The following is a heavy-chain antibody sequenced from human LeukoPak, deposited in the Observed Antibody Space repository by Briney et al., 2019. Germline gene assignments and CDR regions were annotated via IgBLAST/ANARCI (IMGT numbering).Heavy chain of an antibody. CDR2: ITDNGRKI. J-gene: IGHJ5*02. CDR1: GFTFTSYA. CDR3: ARDNSGWSLDP. V-gene: IGHV3-48*03. D-gene: IGHD6-19*01. Sequence: PGGSLRLSCAASGFTFTSYAMNWVRQAPGKGLEWVSYITDNGRKIYYADSVKGRFTMSGDNAKNSLYLQMNSLGTEDTAIYYCARDNSGWSLDPWGQGTLVTVSS.